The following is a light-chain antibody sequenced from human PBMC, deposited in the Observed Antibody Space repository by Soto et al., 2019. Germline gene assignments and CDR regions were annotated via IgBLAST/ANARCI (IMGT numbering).Light chain of an antibody. CDR2: SAS. J-gene: IGKJ3*01. CDR3: QKHNRAPFT. Sequence: DIQMTQSPSSLSASIGDRVTITCRASQGISNYLAWYQQEPGKVPKLLIYSASTLQLGVPSRFSGSGSGTDFTLTISNLQPEDIATYYCQKHNRAPFTFGPGTKVDIK. CDR1: QGISNY. V-gene: IGKV1-27*01.